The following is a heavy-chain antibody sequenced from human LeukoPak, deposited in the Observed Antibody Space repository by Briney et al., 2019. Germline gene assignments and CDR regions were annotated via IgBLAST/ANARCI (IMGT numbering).Heavy chain of an antibody. CDR2: INPNSGGT. J-gene: IGHJ4*02. CDR3: ARGVVTTGTGPDY. Sequence: ASVKVSCKASGYTFTGYYMHWVRQAPGQGLEWMGWINPNSGGTNYAQKFQGRVTMTRDTSISTAYMELSRLRSDDTAVYYCARGVVTTGTGPDYWGQGTLVTVSS. D-gene: IGHD1-1*01. CDR1: GYTFTGYY. V-gene: IGHV1-2*02.